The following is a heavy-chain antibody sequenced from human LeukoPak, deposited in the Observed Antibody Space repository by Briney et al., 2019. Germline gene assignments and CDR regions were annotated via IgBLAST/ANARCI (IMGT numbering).Heavy chain of an antibody. CDR1: GFIFTSYA. Sequence: GGSLRLSCAASGFIFTSYAMTWVRQAPGKGLEWVSAISGSADSTYYANSVKGRFTISRDNSKSTLHLQMNSLRADDTAVYYCARGFRIPDVWGQGTTVTVSS. CDR2: ISGSADST. CDR3: ARGFRIPDV. D-gene: IGHD2-15*01. V-gene: IGHV3-23*01. J-gene: IGHJ6*02.